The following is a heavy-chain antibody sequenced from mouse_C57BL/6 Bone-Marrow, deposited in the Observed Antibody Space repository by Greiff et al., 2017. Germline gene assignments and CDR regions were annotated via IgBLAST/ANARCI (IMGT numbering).Heavy chain of an antibody. CDR3: TRCYGGSDDWYFDV. CDR2: IDPETGGT. Sequence: QVQLQQSGAELVRPGASVTLSCKASGYTFTDYEMHWVKQTPVHGLEWIGAIDPETGGTAYNQKFKGKAILTADKSSSTAYMELRSLTSEDSAVYYCTRCYGGSDDWYFDVWGTGTTVTVSS. V-gene: IGHV1-15*01. J-gene: IGHJ1*03. CDR1: GYTFTDYE. D-gene: IGHD1-1*01.